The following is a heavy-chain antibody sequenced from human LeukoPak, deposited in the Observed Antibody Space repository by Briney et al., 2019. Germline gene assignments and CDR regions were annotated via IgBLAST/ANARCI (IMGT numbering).Heavy chain of an antibody. CDR2: FAREVDDT. D-gene: IGHD4-23*01. CDR1: GYLLSELS. V-gene: IGHV1-24*01. J-gene: IGHJ4*02. Sequence: GASVKVSCKVPGYLLSELSIHWVRQTAGKGLEWMAGFAREVDDTIYSENFQGRVTMTEDTSTDTAYMELSSLTFDDTAVYYCTTGMANDYAGNDYWGQGTLVTVSS. CDR3: TTGMANDYAGNDY.